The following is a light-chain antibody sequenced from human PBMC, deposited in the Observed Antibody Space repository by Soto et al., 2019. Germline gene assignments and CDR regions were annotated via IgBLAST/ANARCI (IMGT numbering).Light chain of an antibody. CDR1: ESVSDNY. CDR3: QQYGSSPLT. V-gene: IGKV3-20*01. J-gene: IGKJ4*01. Sequence: EIVLTQSPGTRSLSPGERATLSCRASESVSDNYLAWYQQRSGQAPRLVIYGASSRASAVPDRFSGSGSGADFTLTIRRLEPEDFAVYYCQQYGSSPLTFGGGTKWIS. CDR2: GAS.